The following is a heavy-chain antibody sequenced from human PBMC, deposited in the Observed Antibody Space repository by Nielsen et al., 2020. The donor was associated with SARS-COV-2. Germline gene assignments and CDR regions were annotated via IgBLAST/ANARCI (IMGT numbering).Heavy chain of an antibody. J-gene: IGHJ5*02. D-gene: IGHD5-18*01. V-gene: IGHV4-39*01. CDR1: GGSISSSSYY. CDR3: ARQMWPDTFDP. Sequence: SETLSLTCTVSGGSISSSSYYCVWIRQPPGKGLQWIGKICDSGRSYYNPSLKSRVTISVDTSKNQFSLKLSSVTAADTAVYYCARQMWPDTFDPWGQGTLVTVSS. CDR2: ICDSGRS.